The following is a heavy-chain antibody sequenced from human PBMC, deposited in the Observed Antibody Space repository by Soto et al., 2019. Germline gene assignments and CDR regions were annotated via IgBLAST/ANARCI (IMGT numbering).Heavy chain of an antibody. CDR2: INAGNGNT. Sequence: GASVKLSCKASGYTFTSYAMHWVRQAPGQRLEWMGWINAGNGNTKYSQKFQGRVTITRDTSASTAYMELSSLRSEDTAVYYFARDQGDSSGYYYSNWFDPWGQGTLVTVSS. CDR1: GYTFTSYA. D-gene: IGHD3-22*01. V-gene: IGHV1-3*01. J-gene: IGHJ5*02. CDR3: ARDQGDSSGYYYSNWFDP.